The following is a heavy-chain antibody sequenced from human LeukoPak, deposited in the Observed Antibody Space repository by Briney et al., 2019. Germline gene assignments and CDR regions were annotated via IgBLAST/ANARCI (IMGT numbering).Heavy chain of an antibody. Sequence: ASVKVSCKASGYTFTSYDINWVRQATGQGLEWMGWMNPNSGNTGYAQKFRGRVTITRNTSISTAYMELSSLRSEDTAVYYCARADRSSWSYYYYYYMDVWGKGTTVTVSS. V-gene: IGHV1-8*03. CDR1: GYTFTSYD. CDR3: ARADRSSWSYYYYYYMDV. D-gene: IGHD6-13*01. J-gene: IGHJ6*03. CDR2: MNPNSGNT.